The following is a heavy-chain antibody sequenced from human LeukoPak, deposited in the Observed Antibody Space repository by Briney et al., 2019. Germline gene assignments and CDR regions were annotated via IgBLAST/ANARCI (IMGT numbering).Heavy chain of an antibody. CDR3: AKSRDDGTGYYYDY. J-gene: IGHJ4*02. CDR1: GFIFSSYA. CDR2: ISRNSYNI. D-gene: IGHD3-9*01. Sequence: SLKISCAASGFIFSSYAMHWARQAPGKGLEWVAGISRNSYNIAYGDSVKGRFTISRDNAKKSLSLQMNSLGTEDTAFYYCAKSRDDGTGYYYDYWGQGVLVTVAS. V-gene: IGHV3-9*01.